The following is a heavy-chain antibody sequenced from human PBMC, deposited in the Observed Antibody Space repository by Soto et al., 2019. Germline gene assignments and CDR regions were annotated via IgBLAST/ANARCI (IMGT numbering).Heavy chain of an antibody. D-gene: IGHD2-21*02. V-gene: IGHV1-46*04. Sequence: QVQLVQSGAEVQKPGASVKVSCKASGYRFTAYYMHWVRQAPGQGLEWMAIINPSSGVSTYAQRLQGRFTMTRDTSTSTVYMEPSRLRSEDTAVYYCARSPPLRECPGGDCSHFDFWGQGTLVTVSS. CDR3: ARSPPLRECPGGDCSHFDF. CDR2: INPSSGVS. CDR1: GYRFTAYY. J-gene: IGHJ4*02.